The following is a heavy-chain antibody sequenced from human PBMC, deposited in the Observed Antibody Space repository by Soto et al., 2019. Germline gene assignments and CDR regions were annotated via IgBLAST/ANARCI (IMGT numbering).Heavy chain of an antibody. Sequence: QVQLVQSGAEVKKPGSSVKVSCKASGGTFSSYAISWVRQAPGQGLDWKGGIIPIFGTANYAQKFQGRVTITADESTSTAYMELSSLRSEDTAVYYCARLGVVVVAAGRSFDPWGQGTLVTVSS. J-gene: IGHJ5*02. D-gene: IGHD2-15*01. CDR3: ARLGVVVVAAGRSFDP. V-gene: IGHV1-69*01. CDR1: GGTFSSYA. CDR2: IIPIFGTA.